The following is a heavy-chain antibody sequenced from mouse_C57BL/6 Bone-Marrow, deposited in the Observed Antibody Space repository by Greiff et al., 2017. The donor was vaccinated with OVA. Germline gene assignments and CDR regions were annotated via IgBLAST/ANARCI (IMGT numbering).Heavy chain of an antibody. J-gene: IGHJ3*01. CDR2: ISNGGGST. CDR3: ASLDSSGYGWFAY. Sequence: EVQLMESGGGLVQPGGSLKLSCAASGFTFSDYYMYWVRQTPEKRLEWVAYISNGGGSTYYPDTVKGRFTISRDNAKNTLYLQMSRLKSEDTAMYYCASLDSSGYGWFAYWGQGTLVTVSA. V-gene: IGHV5-12*01. D-gene: IGHD3-2*02. CDR1: GFTFSDYY.